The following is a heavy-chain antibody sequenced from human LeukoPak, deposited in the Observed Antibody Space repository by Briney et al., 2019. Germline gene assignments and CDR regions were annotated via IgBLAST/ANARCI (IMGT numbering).Heavy chain of an antibody. Sequence: SQTLSLTCGISGDSVSSNSAAWNWIRQSPSRGLEWLGRTYYRSKWYYDYAVSVKSRITINPDTSKNQFSLQLNSVTPEDTAVYYCARESAPNYLNSSHRRGKFDPWGPGTLVTVSS. CDR3: ARESAPNYLNSSHRRGKFDP. CDR2: TYYRSKWYY. CDR1: GDSVSSNSAA. D-gene: IGHD6-13*01. V-gene: IGHV6-1*01. J-gene: IGHJ5*02.